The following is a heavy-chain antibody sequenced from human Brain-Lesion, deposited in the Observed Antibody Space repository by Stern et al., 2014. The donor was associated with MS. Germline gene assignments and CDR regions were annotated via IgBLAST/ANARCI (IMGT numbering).Heavy chain of an antibody. V-gene: IGHV3-48*04. D-gene: IGHD6-19*01. CDR2: ISTGSDTT. CDR3: ASTSSGWSVGPLDS. CDR1: AFSFSSYS. J-gene: IGHJ4*02. Sequence: EDQLVESGGGLVQPGGSLRLSCESSAFSFSSYSMNWVRQPPGQGLEWVSFISTGSDTTNYADSVKGRFTISRDDAKKSLFLHMDSLRAEDTAVYYCASTSSGWSVGPLDSWGQGTLVSVSS.